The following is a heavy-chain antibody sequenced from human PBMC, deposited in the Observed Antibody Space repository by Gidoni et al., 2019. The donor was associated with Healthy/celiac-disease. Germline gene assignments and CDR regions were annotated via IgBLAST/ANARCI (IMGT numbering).Heavy chain of an antibody. CDR1: GFTFSNAW. Sequence: EVQLVESGGGLVRPWGSLRLSCAASGFTFSNAWVEWVRQALGKGLEWVGRIKSKTDGGTTDYAAPVKGRFTISRDDSKNTLYLQMNSLKTEDTAVYYCTTPKSNYYDSSGPTTRYYYYGMDVWGQGTTVTVSS. J-gene: IGHJ6*02. D-gene: IGHD3-22*01. V-gene: IGHV3-15*01. CDR3: TTPKSNYYDSSGPTTRYYYYGMDV. CDR2: IKSKTDGGTT.